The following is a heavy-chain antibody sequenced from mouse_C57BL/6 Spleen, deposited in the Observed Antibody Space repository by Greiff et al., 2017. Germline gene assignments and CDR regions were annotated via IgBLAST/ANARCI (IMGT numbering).Heavy chain of an antibody. CDR2: LWSGGST. D-gene: IGHD2-1*01. V-gene: IGHV2-2*01. CDR1: GFSLTSYG. J-gene: IGHJ4*01. CDR3: ASYGNYGYAMDY. Sequence: VQLQQSGPGLVQPSQSLSITCTVSGFSLTSYGVHWVRQSPGKGLEWLGVLWSGGSTDYNAAFLYRLSISKDNSKSQVFFKMNSLQADDTAIYFCASYGNYGYAMDYWGQGTSVTVSS.